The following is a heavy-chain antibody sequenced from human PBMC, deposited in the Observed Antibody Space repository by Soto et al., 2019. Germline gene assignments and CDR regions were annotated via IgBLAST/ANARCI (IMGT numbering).Heavy chain of an antibody. CDR3: ARSAVSGYDY. J-gene: IGHJ4*02. CDR1: GFTFGVYW. Sequence: GGSLRLSCATSGFTFGVYWMHWVRQAPGKGLVWVSRINSDGSNTMYADSVKGQFTISRDNAKNTLYLQLNSLTAEDTAVYYCARSAVSGYDYWGQGTLVTVSS. V-gene: IGHV3-74*03. CDR2: INSDGSNT. D-gene: IGHD5-12*01.